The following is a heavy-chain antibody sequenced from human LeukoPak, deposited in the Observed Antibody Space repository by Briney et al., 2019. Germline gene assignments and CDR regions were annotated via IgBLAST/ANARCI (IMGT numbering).Heavy chain of an antibody. V-gene: IGHV4-30-4*01. Sequence: SETLSLTCTVSGGSVSSGSYYWSWIRQPPGKGLEWIGYIYYSGSTYYNPSLKSRVTISVDTSKNQFSLRLSSVTAADTAVYYCARTGYYYYGMDVWGQGTTVTVSS. D-gene: IGHD3-10*01. CDR1: GGSVSSGSYY. CDR3: ARTGYYYYGMDV. CDR2: IYYSGST. J-gene: IGHJ6*02.